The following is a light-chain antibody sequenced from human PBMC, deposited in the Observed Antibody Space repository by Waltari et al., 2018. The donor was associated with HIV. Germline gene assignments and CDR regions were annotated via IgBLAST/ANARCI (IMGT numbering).Light chain of an antibody. Sequence: ELVFTQSPGTLSLSPGERATLSCRASQSVSSSYLAWYQQKPGQAPRLLIYGTSSRATGIPDRFSGSGSGTDFTLTISRLEPEDFAVYYCQQYGSSPPLFTFGPGTKVDIK. CDR2: GTS. V-gene: IGKV3-20*01. J-gene: IGKJ3*01. CDR1: QSVSSSY. CDR3: QQYGSSPPLFT.